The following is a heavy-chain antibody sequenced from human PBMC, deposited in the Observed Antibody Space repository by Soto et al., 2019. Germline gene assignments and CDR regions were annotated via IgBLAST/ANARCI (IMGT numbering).Heavy chain of an antibody. J-gene: IGHJ4*02. Sequence: QVQLVQSGAEVKKPGASVKVCCKASGYTFTSYGISWVRQAPGQGLEWMGWISAYNGNTNYAQKLQGRVTMTTDTSTSTAYMELRSLRSDDTAVYYCARSFRQAIWFGELIDYWGQGTLVTVSS. D-gene: IGHD3-10*01. CDR2: ISAYNGNT. V-gene: IGHV1-18*01. CDR3: ARSFRQAIWFGELIDY. CDR1: GYTFTSYG.